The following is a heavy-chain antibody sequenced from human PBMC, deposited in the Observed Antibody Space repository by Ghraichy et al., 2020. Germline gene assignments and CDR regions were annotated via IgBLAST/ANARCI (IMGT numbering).Heavy chain of an antibody. J-gene: IGHJ6*02. CDR3: ARDQQQLAHYYYYGMDV. V-gene: IGHV3-33*01. Sequence: GGSLRLSCAASGFTFSSYGMHWVRQAPGKGLEWVAVIWYDGSNKYYADSVKGRFTISRDNSKNTLYLQMNSLRAEDTAVYYCARDQQQLAHYYYYGMDVWGQGTTVTVSS. D-gene: IGHD6-13*01. CDR1: GFTFSSYG. CDR2: IWYDGSNK.